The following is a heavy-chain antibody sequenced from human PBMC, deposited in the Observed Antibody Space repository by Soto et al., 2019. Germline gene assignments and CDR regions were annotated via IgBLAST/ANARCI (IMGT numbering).Heavy chain of an antibody. V-gene: IGHV3-33*01. D-gene: IGHD2-8*01. J-gene: IGHJ2*01. CDR1: GFTFSSYG. Sequence: QVQLVESGGGVVQPGRSLRLSCAASGFTFSSYGMHWVRQAPGKGLEWVAVIWYDGSNKYYADSVKGRFTISRDNSKNTLYLQMNSLRAEDTAVYYCARDGDCTNGVCKVYWYFDLWGRGTLVTVSS. CDR2: IWYDGSNK. CDR3: ARDGDCTNGVCKVYWYFDL.